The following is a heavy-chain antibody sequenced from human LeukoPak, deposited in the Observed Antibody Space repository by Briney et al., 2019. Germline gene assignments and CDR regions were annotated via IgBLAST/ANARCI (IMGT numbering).Heavy chain of an antibody. CDR1: GGFISSSSYY. CDR2: IYYSEST. D-gene: IGHD3-10*01. CDR3: ARHVGLLGFGESKW. J-gene: IGHJ4*01. Sequence: KPAETLSLTCTVSGGFISSSSYYWGWIRQPPGRGLEWIGSIYYSESTHYNPSLKVRVTISVYTSKNLFALKLSSVTAADPDMYYCARHVGLLGFGESKWWGQGTLVTVPS. V-gene: IGHV4-39*01.